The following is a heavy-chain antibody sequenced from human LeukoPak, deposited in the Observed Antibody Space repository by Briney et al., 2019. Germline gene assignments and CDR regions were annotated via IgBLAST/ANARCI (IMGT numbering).Heavy chain of an antibody. CDR3: AKDAAYLNYYYYYMDV. CDR1: GFTFSSYA. D-gene: IGHD6-25*01. V-gene: IGHV3-30*07. CDR2: ISYDGSNK. J-gene: IGHJ6*03. Sequence: HAGRSLRLSRAASGFTFSSYAMHWVRQAPGKGLEWVAFISYDGSNKYYADSVKGRFTISRDNSKSTLYLQMNSLRAEDTAVYYCAKDAAYLNYYYYYMDVWGKGTTVTVSS.